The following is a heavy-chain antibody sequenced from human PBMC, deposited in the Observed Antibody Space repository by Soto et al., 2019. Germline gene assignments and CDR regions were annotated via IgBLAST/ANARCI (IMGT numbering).Heavy chain of an antibody. CDR1: GGTFSSYA. CDR2: IIPIFGTA. J-gene: IGHJ4*02. Sequence: QVQLVQSGAEVKKPGSSVKVSCKASGGTFSSYAISWVRQAPGQGLEWMGGIIPIFGTANYAQKFQGRVTITADESTSTVFMELSSLRSEDTAVYYCATPREYQLRNFDYWGQGTLVTVSS. CDR3: ATPREYQLRNFDY. V-gene: IGHV1-69*01. D-gene: IGHD2-2*01.